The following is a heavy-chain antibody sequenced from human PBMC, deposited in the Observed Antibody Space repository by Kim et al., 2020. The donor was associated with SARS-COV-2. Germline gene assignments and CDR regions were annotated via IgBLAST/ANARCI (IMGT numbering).Heavy chain of an antibody. J-gene: IGHJ4*02. CDR2: FSGGTT. CDR3: AREKRYKNNWRTIDY. V-gene: IGHV3-23*01. CDR1: GFTFSSYA. Sequence: GGSLRLSCAASGFTFSSYAMSWVRQAPGKGLEWVSAFSGGTTYYADSVKGRFTISRDNSKNTLYLQMNSLRADDTAVYYCAREKRYKNNWRTIDYWGQG. D-gene: IGHD1-1*01.